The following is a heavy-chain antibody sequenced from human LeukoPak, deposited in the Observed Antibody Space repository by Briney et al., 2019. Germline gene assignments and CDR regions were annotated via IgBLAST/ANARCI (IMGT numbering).Heavy chain of an antibody. CDR3: TRDPGRCTSTSCYPDY. CDR1: GFDFSTYT. Sequence: GGSLRLSCAASGFDFSTYTMNWVRQAPGKGLELVSSISSSSSYIYYADSVKGRFTISRDNAKNSMYLQMNSLRAEDTAVYYCTRDPGRCTSTSCYPDYWGQGTLVTVSS. D-gene: IGHD2-2*01. V-gene: IGHV3-21*01. CDR2: ISSSSSYI. J-gene: IGHJ4*02.